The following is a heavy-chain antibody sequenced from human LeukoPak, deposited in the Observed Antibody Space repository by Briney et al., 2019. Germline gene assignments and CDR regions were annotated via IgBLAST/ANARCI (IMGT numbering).Heavy chain of an antibody. CDR2: ISSSGSTI. D-gene: IGHD3-22*01. CDR3: ARDTYYYDSSGYYQLDY. J-gene: IGHJ4*02. V-gene: IGHV3-48*04. Sequence: GGSLRLSCAASGFTFGSYSMNWVRQAPGKGLEWVSYISSSGSTIYYADSVKGRFTISRDNAKNSLYLQMNSLRAEDTAVYYCARDTYYYDSSGYYQLDYWGQGTLVTVSS. CDR1: GFTFGSYS.